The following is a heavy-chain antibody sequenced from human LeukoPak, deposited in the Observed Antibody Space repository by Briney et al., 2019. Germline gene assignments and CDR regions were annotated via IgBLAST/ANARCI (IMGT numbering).Heavy chain of an antibody. CDR1: GYTFAHYW. V-gene: IGHV5-51*01. J-gene: IGHJ4*02. Sequence: GESLKISCRGFGYTFAHYWIGWVRQGPGKGLEWMGIFYPGDSNTKYSPSFEGQVTISADKSINTAYLQWSSLMTSDTAIYYCARHIGGYCTGGTCYPSPVFWGQGTLVTVSS. D-gene: IGHD2-8*02. CDR2: FYPGDSNT. CDR3: ARHIGGYCTGGTCYPSPVF.